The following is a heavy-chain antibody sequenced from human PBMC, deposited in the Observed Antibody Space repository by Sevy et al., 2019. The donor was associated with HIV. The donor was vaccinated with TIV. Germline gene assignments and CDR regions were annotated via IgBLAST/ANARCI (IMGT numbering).Heavy chain of an antibody. D-gene: IGHD2-8*01. J-gene: IGHJ4*02. CDR3: AREGCTKPHDY. V-gene: IGHV3-23*01. Sequence: GGPLRSSFAPLGLPFGKYSMAGAPRPPGKGWGWSSPLSFGFVGLNHPDSVKGRFTISRDNSKNSLYLQMNNLRAEDTAVYYCAREGCTKPHDYWGQGTLVTVSS. CDR1: GLPFGKYS. CDR2: LSFGFVGL.